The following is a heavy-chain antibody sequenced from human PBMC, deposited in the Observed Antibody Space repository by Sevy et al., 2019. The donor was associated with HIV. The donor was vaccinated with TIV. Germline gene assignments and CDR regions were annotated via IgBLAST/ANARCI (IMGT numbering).Heavy chain of an antibody. D-gene: IGHD6-13*01. J-gene: IGHJ3*02. V-gene: IGHV4-39*01. CDR3: ARQSPLFEQQALHAFDI. CDR2: IFYSGST. Sequence: SETLSLTCTMSGGSISTKSYYWAWIRQPPGRGLEWIGSIFYSGSTSYNPSLKSRVTISVDTYKTQFSLNLSSVTAADTAVYYCARQSPLFEQQALHAFDIWGQGTMVTVSS. CDR1: GGSISTKSYY.